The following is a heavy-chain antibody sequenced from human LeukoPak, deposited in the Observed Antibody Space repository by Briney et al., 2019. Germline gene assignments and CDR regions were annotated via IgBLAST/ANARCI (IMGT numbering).Heavy chain of an antibody. Sequence: ASVKLSCKASGYTFTGYYMHWVRQAPGPGLEWMGGINPNSGGTNYAQKFQGRVTMTRDASISTAYMELSRLRSDDTAVYYCAREPDTAMAYFDYWGQGTLVTVSS. CDR2: INPNSGGT. D-gene: IGHD5-18*01. J-gene: IGHJ4*02. CDR3: AREPDTAMAYFDY. V-gene: IGHV1-2*02. CDR1: GYTFTGYY.